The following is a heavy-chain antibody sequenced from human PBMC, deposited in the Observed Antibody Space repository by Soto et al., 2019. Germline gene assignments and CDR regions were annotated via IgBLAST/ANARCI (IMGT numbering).Heavy chain of an antibody. J-gene: IGHJ6*02. CDR2: ISAYNGNT. Sequence: ASVKVSCKASGYTFTSYGISWVRQAPGQGLEWMGWISAYNGNTNYAQKLQGRVTMTTDTSTSTAYMELRSLRSDDTAVYYCARGRYDFWSGYYLYYYYGMDVWGQGTTVTVSS. CDR1: GYTFTSYG. V-gene: IGHV1-18*04. D-gene: IGHD3-3*01. CDR3: ARGRYDFWSGYYLYYYYGMDV.